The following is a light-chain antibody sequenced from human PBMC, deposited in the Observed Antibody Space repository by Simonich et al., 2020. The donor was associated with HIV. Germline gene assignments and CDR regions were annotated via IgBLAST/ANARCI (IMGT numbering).Light chain of an antibody. CDR1: QSVSSN. Sequence: EIVMTQSPATLSVSPGERAPLSCRASQSVSSNLAWYQQKPGQAPRLLIYGASTRATGIPARFRGSGSGTEFTLTISSLQSEDFAVYYCQQYNNWPPYTFGQGTKLEIK. J-gene: IGKJ2*01. CDR2: GAS. CDR3: QQYNNWPPYT. V-gene: IGKV3-15*01.